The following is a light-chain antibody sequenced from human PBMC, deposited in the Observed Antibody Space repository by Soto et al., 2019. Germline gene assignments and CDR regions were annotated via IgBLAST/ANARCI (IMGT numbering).Light chain of an antibody. V-gene: IGKV3-20*01. J-gene: IGKJ1*01. CDR1: QSVSSSY. CDR2: GAS. CDR3: QQYVSSPRT. Sequence: EVVLTQSPGTLSLSPGERATLSCRSSQSVSSSYLAWYQQKPGQAPRLLIYGASSRATGIPDRFSGGESGTGFTLTISRLEPEDFAVYYCQQYVSSPRTFGQGTKVDIK.